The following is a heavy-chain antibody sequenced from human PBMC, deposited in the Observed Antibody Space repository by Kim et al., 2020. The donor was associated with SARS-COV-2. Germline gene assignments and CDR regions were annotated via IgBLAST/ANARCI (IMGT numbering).Heavy chain of an antibody. CDR3: ARPDSYGYAEYFQH. CDR1: GFTFSSYW. Sequence: GGSLRLSCAASGFTFSSYWMSWVRQAPGKGLEWVANIKQDGSEKYYVDSVKGRFTISRDNAKNSLYLQMNSLRAEDTAVYYCARPDSYGYAEYFQHWGQGTLVTVSS. D-gene: IGHD5-18*01. J-gene: IGHJ1*01. V-gene: IGHV3-7*01. CDR2: IKQDGSEK.